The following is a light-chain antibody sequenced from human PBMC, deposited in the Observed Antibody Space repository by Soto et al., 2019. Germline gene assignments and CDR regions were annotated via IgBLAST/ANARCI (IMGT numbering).Light chain of an antibody. V-gene: IGKV1-5*03. CDR2: KAS. CDR3: QQYDSYSWT. Sequence: DVQMTQSPSTLSASVGERVTITCRASQSVSTLLAWYQQKPGKAPKLLIYKASSLESGLPSRFSGSGSGTEFILTISSLQPDDFATYYCQQYDSYSWTFGQGTKVDNK. CDR1: QSVSTL. J-gene: IGKJ1*01.